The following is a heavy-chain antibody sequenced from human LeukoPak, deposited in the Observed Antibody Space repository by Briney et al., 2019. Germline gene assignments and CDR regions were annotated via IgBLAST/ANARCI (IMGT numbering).Heavy chain of an antibody. CDR2: IYYSGRS. CDR1: AGSISSSNYY. CDR3: ARGRSDGSGSYYKFDP. Sequence: PAETLSLTCTVSAGSISSSNYYWGWIRQPPGKGLEWIGSIYYSGRSYYNPSLKSRVTISVNTSKKQFSLKLSSVTAADTAVYYCARGRSDGSGSYYKFDPWGQGTLVTVSS. J-gene: IGHJ5*02. V-gene: IGHV4-39*01. D-gene: IGHD3-10*01.